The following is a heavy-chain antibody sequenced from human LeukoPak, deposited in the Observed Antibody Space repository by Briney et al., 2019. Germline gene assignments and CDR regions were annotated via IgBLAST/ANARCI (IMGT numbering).Heavy chain of an antibody. Sequence: GGSLRLSCAASGFTFSSYWMHLVRQAPGKGLEWVSRINEDGSIITYADSVKGRFTISRDNSKNTVYLQINSLRAEDTAVYYCGKTTAGYSSGQKPAWPVDYWGQGTLVTVSS. V-gene: IGHV3-74*01. J-gene: IGHJ4*02. CDR1: GFTFSSYW. D-gene: IGHD5-18*01. CDR2: INEDGSII. CDR3: GKTTAGYSSGQKPAWPVDY.